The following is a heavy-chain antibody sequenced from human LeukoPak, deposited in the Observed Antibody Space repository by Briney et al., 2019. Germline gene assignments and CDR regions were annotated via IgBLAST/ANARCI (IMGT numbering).Heavy chain of an antibody. CDR3: AREGYYDSSPLLDY. V-gene: IGHV1-2*02. CDR2: INPNSGGT. J-gene: IGHJ4*02. D-gene: IGHD3-22*01. Sequence: GASVKVSCKASGYTFTGYYIHWVRQAPGQGLEWMGWINPNSGGTNYAQKFQGRVTMTRDTSISTAYMELSRLRSDDTAVYYCAREGYYDSSPLLDYWGQGTLVTVSS. CDR1: GYTFTGYY.